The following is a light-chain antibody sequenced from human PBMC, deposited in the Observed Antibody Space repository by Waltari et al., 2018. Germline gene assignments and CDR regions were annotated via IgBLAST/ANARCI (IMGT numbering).Light chain of an antibody. CDR1: QSVLYSSNSKNY. Sequence: DIVMTQSPDSLAVSLGERATINCKSSQSVLYSSNSKNYLAWYQHKPRQPPKLLIYWASTRESGVPDRFSGSGSGTDFTLPISSLQAEDVAVYYCQQYYTTPSFGQGTNLEIK. CDR3: QQYYTTPS. V-gene: IGKV4-1*01. CDR2: WAS. J-gene: IGKJ2*01.